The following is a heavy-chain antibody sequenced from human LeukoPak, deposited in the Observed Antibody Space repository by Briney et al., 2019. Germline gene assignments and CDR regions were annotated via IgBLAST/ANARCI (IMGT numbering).Heavy chain of an antibody. V-gene: IGHV1-69*04. J-gene: IGHJ4*02. CDR1: GGTFSSYA. Sequence: SVKVSCKASGGTFSSYAMSWVRQAPGQGLEWMGRIIPILRIANYAQKFQGRATITADKSTSTAYMELSSLGSEDTAVYYCARALVVGELLMPTAIDYWGQGNLVTVSS. CDR3: ARALVVGELLMPTAIDY. CDR2: IIPILRIA. D-gene: IGHD3-10*01.